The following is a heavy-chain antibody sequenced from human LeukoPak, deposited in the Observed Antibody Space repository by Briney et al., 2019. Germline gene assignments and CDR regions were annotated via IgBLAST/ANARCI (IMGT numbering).Heavy chain of an antibody. Sequence: SETLSLTCTVSGGSISSYYWSWIRQPPGKGLEWIGYIYYSGSTNYNPSLKSRVSISEDTSKNQFSLKLSSVTAADTAVYYCARARSQYSSSGSFDYWGQGTLVTVSS. J-gene: IGHJ4*02. D-gene: IGHD6-6*01. CDR3: ARARSQYSSSGSFDY. V-gene: IGHV4-59*12. CDR1: GGSISSYY. CDR2: IYYSGST.